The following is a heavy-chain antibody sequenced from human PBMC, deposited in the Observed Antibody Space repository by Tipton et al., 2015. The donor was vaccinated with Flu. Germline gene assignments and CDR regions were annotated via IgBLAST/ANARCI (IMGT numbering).Heavy chain of an antibody. Sequence: SLRLSCAASGFTFSSYAMYWVRQAPGKGLEWVAVISYDGSNKYYADSVKGRFTISRDNSKNTLYLQMNSLRAEDTAVYYCASSGYSVIGGLDIWGQGTMVTVSS. D-gene: IGHD3-22*01. J-gene: IGHJ3*02. CDR3: ASSGYSVIGGLDI. V-gene: IGHV3-30*04. CDR2: ISYDGSNK. CDR1: GFTFSSYA.